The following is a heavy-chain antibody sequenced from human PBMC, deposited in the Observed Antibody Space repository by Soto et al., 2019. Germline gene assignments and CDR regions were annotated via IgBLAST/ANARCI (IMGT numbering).Heavy chain of an antibody. Sequence: ASVKVSCKASGYTFTVYYMHWVRQAPGQGLEWMGWINPKSGGTMYPQKFQGRVTMNWDTYISTAYMALNRLRSDDTDGYYCARDLAKGGRIAGFDYWGQGTLVTVSS. J-gene: IGHJ4*02. CDR3: ARDLAKGGRIAGFDY. CDR1: GYTFTVYY. CDR2: INPKSGGT. V-gene: IGHV1-2*02.